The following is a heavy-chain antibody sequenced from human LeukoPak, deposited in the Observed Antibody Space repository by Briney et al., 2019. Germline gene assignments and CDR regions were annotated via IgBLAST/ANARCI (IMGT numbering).Heavy chain of an antibody. CDR3: ARGPSSWWLLPLDY. D-gene: IGHD3-22*01. CDR1: GYTFTSYA. V-gene: IGHV1-3*01. Sequence: GASVTVSCTASGYTFTSYAMHWVRQAPGQRLEWMGWINAGNGNTKYSQKFQGRVTITRDTSASTAYMELSSLRSEDTAVYYCARGPSSWWLLPLDYWGQGTLVTVSS. J-gene: IGHJ4*02. CDR2: INAGNGNT.